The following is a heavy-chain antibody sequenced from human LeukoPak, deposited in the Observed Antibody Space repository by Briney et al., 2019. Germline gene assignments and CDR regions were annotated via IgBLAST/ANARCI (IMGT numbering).Heavy chain of an antibody. CDR3: ARVSGVRKNYYMDV. V-gene: IGHV4-59*01. CDR2: IYYSGST. D-gene: IGHD1-26*01. Sequence: SETLSLTCTVSGGSISSYYWSWIRQPPGKGLEWIGYIYYSGSTNYNPSLKSRVTISVDTSKNQFSLKLSSVTAADTAMYYCARVSGVRKNYYMDVWGKGTTVTVSS. CDR1: GGSISSYY. J-gene: IGHJ6*03.